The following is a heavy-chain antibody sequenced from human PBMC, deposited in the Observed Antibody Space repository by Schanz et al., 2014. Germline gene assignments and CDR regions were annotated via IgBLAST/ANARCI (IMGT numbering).Heavy chain of an antibody. CDR2: INTGVNT. D-gene: IGHD6-13*01. CDR3: ARGLIAAAGGAFDY. Sequence: EVQLLESGGGLVQPGGSLRLSCAASGFAVDNYYMSCVRQAPGRGLEWVSAINTGVNTYYADSVRGRFTMSRDNSKNTFYLQMNSLRAGDAAVYYCARGLIAAAGGAFDYWGQGTLVAVSA. CDR1: GFAVDNYY. V-gene: IGHV3-53*01. J-gene: IGHJ4*02.